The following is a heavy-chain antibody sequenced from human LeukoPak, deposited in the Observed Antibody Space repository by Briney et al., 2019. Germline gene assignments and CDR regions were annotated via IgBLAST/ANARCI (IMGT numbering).Heavy chain of an antibody. CDR3: ARAPTAMVPNYYYYYYMDV. J-gene: IGHJ6*03. V-gene: IGHV4-61*02. CDR1: GGSISSGSYY. Sequence: SETLSLTCTVSGGSISSGSYYWSWIRQPAGKGLEWIGRIYTSGSTNYNPSLKSRVTISVDTSKNQFSLKLSSVTAADTAVYYCARAPTAMVPNYYYYYYMDVWGKGTTVTVSS. D-gene: IGHD5-18*01. CDR2: IYTSGST.